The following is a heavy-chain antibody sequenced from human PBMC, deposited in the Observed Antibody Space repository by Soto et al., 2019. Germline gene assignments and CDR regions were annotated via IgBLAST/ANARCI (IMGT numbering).Heavy chain of an antibody. CDR1: GFTFSSYA. Sequence: GGSLRLSCAASGFTFSSYAMHWVRQAPGKGLEWVAVISYDGSNKYYADSVKGRFTISRDNSKNTLYLQMNSLRAEDTAVYYCARSRRLYYDILTGYYGSGFDPWGQGTLVTVSS. J-gene: IGHJ5*02. CDR2: ISYDGSNK. CDR3: ARSRRLYYDILTGYYGSGFDP. D-gene: IGHD3-9*01. V-gene: IGHV3-30-3*01.